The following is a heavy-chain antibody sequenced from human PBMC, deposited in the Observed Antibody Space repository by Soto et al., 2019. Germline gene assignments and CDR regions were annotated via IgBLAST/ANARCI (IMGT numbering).Heavy chain of an antibody. Sequence: QVQLVESGGGVVQPGRSLRLSCAASGFTFSSYGMHWVRQAPGKGLEWVAVIWYDGSNKYYADSVKGRFTISRDNSKNTLYLQMNSLRAEATAVYYCARSRVVQGVILGYWGQGTLVTVSS. V-gene: IGHV3-33*01. J-gene: IGHJ4*02. CDR1: GFTFSSYG. D-gene: IGHD3-10*01. CDR2: IWYDGSNK. CDR3: ARSRVVQGVILGY.